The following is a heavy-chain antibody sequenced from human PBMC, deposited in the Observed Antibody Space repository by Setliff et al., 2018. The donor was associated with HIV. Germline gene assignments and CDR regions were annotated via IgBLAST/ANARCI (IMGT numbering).Heavy chain of an antibody. J-gene: IGHJ4*02. V-gene: IGHV4-38-2*01. Sequence: PSETLSLTCAVSGYFISSGYYWGWIRQPPGKVLEWIGSLSHVGGTYYNPSLKSRVTISIDTSMNQFSLRLTSVTAADTAVYYCARQLTTLDYFDYWGQGTLVTVSS. CDR1: GYFISSGYY. D-gene: IGHD4-17*01. CDR3: ARQLTTLDYFDY. CDR2: LSHVGGT.